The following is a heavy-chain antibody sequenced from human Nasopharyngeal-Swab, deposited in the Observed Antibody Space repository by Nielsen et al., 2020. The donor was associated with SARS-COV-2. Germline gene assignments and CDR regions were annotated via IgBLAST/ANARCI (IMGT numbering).Heavy chain of an antibody. CDR3: AKATRRYSSSSSIDY. J-gene: IGHJ4*02. D-gene: IGHD6-6*01. CDR1: GFTFSDYG. V-gene: IGHV3-48*01. CDR2: ISSGSGNI. Sequence: GESLKISCAASGFTFSDYGMHWVRQAPGKGLEWASYISSGSGNIHYADSVKGRFTISRDNSKNTLYLQMNSLRAEDTAVYYCAKATRRYSSSSSIDYWGQGTLVTVSS.